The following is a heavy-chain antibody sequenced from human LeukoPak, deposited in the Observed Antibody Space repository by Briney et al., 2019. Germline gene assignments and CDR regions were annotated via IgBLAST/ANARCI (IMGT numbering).Heavy chain of an antibody. CDR2: ISTYNDNT. Sequence: ASVKVSCKASGYTFTSYIISWVRQAPGQGLEWMGWISTYNDNTNYAQKFQVRVTMTTDTSTSTAYMELRSLTSDDTAVYYCARGYPSDYWGQGTLVTVSS. D-gene: IGHD1-26*01. CDR1: GYTFTSYI. V-gene: IGHV1-18*04. CDR3: ARGYPSDY. J-gene: IGHJ4*02.